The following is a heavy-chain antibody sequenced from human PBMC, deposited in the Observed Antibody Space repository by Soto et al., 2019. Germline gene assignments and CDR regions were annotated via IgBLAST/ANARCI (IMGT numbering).Heavy chain of an antibody. D-gene: IGHD3-16*01. Sequence: QVRLQESGPGLVEPSGTLSLTCAVSDGSIFTDDWWTWVRQTPGKGPEWIGEIHQVLGTNYNPSLLSRVTISMDKSKTQFSLELTSVTAADTAVYYCANWGGLNFPRLYWGPGTLVTVSS. V-gene: IGHV4-4*02. J-gene: IGHJ4*02. CDR2: IHQVLGT. CDR3: ANWGGLNFPRLY. CDR1: DGSIFTDDW.